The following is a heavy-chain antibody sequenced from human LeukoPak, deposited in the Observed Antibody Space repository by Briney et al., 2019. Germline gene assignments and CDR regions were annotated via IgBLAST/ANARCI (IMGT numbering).Heavy chain of an antibody. CDR1: GFTFSSYA. D-gene: IGHD2-2*02. V-gene: IGHV3-30-3*01. J-gene: IGHJ4*02. CDR2: ISYDGSNK. CDR3: ARKAKVEEYQLLYCDGSPNIDDY. Sequence: PGRSLRLSCAASGFTFSSYAMHWVRQAPGKGLEWVAVISYDGSNKYYADSVKGRFTISRDNSKNTLYLQMNSLRAEDTAVYYCARKAKVEEYQLLYCDGSPNIDDYWGQGTLVTVSS.